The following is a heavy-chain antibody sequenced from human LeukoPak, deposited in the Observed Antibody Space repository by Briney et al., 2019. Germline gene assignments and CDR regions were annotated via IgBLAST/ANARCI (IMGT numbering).Heavy chain of an antibody. CDR2: INTNSGGT. D-gene: IGHD2-2*01. CDR1: GYTFTGYY. Sequence: GASVKVACKASGYTFTGYYMHWVRQAPGQGLEWMGWINTNSGGTNYAQKFQGRVTMTRDTSISTAYMELSRLRSDDTAVYYCARWAGDIVVVPAAWFDPWGQGTLVTVSS. CDR3: ARWAGDIVVVPAAWFDP. J-gene: IGHJ5*02. V-gene: IGHV1-2*02.